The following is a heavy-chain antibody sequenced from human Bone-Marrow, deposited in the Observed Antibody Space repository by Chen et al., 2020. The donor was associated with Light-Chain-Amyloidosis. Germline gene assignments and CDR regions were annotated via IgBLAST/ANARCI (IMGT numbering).Heavy chain of an antibody. J-gene: IGHJ5*02. D-gene: IGHD6-6*01. CDR2: INHSGST. Sequence: QVQLQQWGAGLLKPSETLSLTCAVYGGSFSGYYWSWIRQPPGKGLEWIGEINHSGSTNYNPSLKIRVTISVDTSKNQFSLKLSSVTAADTAVYYCARGHSNVYSSSAQRRNWFDPWGQGTLVTVSS. CDR3: ARGHSNVYSSSAQRRNWFDP. V-gene: IGHV4-34*01. CDR1: GGSFSGYY.